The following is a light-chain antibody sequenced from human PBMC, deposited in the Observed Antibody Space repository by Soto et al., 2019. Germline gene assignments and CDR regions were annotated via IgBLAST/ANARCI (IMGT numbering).Light chain of an antibody. J-gene: IGKJ1*01. CDR1: QSISSY. V-gene: IGKV1-39*01. Sequence: DIQMTQSPSSLSASVGDRVTITCRASQSISSYLNWYQQKPGKAPKLLIYAASILQSGVPSRFSGSGSGTDFTLTISSLQPEDFATYYCQQSYSTPPTFGQGTKVEIK. CDR2: AAS. CDR3: QQSYSTPPT.